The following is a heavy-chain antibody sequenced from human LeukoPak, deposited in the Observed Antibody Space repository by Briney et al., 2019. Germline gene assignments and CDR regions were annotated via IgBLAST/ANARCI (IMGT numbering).Heavy chain of an antibody. D-gene: IGHD1-26*01. Sequence: SETLSLTCSVSGGSISLSYYYWGWIRQPPGKALEWIGSVYYSGSTYYNPSLKSRVTISVDTSENQFSLKLSSVTAADTAVYYCARDKTSTWEYNWFDPWGQGTLVTVSS. CDR3: ARDKTSTWEYNWFDP. CDR1: GGSISLSYYY. CDR2: VYYSGST. J-gene: IGHJ5*02. V-gene: IGHV4-39*07.